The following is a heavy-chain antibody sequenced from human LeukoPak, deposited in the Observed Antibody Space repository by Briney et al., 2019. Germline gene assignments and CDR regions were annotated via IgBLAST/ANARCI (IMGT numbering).Heavy chain of an antibody. V-gene: IGHV1-8*01. CDR1: GYTFTSYD. J-gene: IGHJ4*02. Sequence: ASVKVTCKASGYTFTSYDINWVRQATGQGLEWMGWMNPNSGNTGYAQKFQGRVTMTRNTSISTAYMELSSLRSEDTAVYYCARSLAAAGFGFDYWGQGTLVTVSS. CDR3: ARSLAAAGFGFDY. CDR2: MNPNSGNT. D-gene: IGHD6-13*01.